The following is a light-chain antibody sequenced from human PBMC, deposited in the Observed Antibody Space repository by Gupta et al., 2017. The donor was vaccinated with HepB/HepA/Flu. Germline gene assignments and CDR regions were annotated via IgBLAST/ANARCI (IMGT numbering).Light chain of an antibody. CDR1: SSDVGGYNY. Sequence: QSAAPQLLTVSGSPAQSVGISFTITSSDVGGYNYVSWYHQHPGKAPKLMIYDVTKRPSGVPDRFSGSKFGNTASLTISGLQAEDEADYYCCSYAGSYTYWVFGGGTKLTVL. V-gene: IGLV2-11*01. J-gene: IGLJ3*02. CDR2: DVT. CDR3: CSYAGSYTYWV.